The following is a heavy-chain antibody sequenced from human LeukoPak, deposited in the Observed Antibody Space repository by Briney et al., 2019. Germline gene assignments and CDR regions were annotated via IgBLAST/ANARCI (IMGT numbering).Heavy chain of an antibody. CDR2: ISGYNGDT. CDR3: ARDEVDDGDYNSYYYYGMDV. D-gene: IGHD4-17*01. CDR1: GYTFTRDG. Sequence: ASVKVSCKTSGYTFTRDGISWVRQAPGQGLEWMAWISGYNGDTNYAQKFYGRVTLTTDTSTSTAYMDLRSLRSDDTAVYYCARDEVDDGDYNSYYYYGMDVWGQGTTVTVSS. V-gene: IGHV1-18*01. J-gene: IGHJ6*02.